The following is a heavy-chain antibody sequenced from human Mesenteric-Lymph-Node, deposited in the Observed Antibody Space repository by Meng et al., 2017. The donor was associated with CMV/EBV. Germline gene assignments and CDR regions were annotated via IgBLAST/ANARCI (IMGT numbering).Heavy chain of an antibody. J-gene: IGHJ4*02. V-gene: IGHV1-2*06. CDR3: ARIDDGSGYYVGGG. D-gene: IGHD3-3*01. Sequence: ASVKVSCKASGYTFSDHFIHWVRRAPGQGLEWMGRINPDSGGTDYAQKFQGRVTMTRDTSTSTAYMELTRLRFDDTAVYYWARIDDGSGYYVGGGWGQGTLVTVSS. CDR2: INPDSGGT. CDR1: GYTFSDHF.